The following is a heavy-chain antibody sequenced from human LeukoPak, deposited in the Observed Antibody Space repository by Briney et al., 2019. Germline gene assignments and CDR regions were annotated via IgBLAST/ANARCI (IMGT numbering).Heavy chain of an antibody. CDR1: GYTFTDYY. D-gene: IGHD1-1*01. V-gene: IGHV1-2*02. J-gene: IGHJ4*02. Sequence: ASVKVSCKASGYTFTDYYMHWARQAPGQGLEWMGWINPKSGGTNYAQKFQGRVTMTRDTSISTAYMELSSLRSDDTAVYYCARRGDWNHHDFWGQGTLVTVSS. CDR2: INPKSGGT. CDR3: ARRGDWNHHDF.